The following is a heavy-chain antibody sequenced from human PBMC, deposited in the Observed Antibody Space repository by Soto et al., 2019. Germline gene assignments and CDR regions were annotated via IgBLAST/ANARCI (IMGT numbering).Heavy chain of an antibody. CDR2: IYYSGST. CDR1: GDSISSDGYY. J-gene: IGHJ1*01. V-gene: IGHV4-31*03. D-gene: IGHD6-13*01. CDR3: ARSITAAGTGYFQH. Sequence: PSETLSLTCTVSGDSISSDGYYWSWIRQHPGKGLEWIGYIYYSGSTYYNPSLKSRVTISVDTSKNQFSLKLSPVTAADTAVYYCARSITAAGTGYFQHWGQGTLVTVSS.